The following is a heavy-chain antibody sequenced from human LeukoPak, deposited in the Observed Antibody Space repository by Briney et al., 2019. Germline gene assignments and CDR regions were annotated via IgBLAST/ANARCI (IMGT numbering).Heavy chain of an antibody. CDR1: GFTFSSYS. CDR2: ISSSSSCI. CDR3: ARVASGDSGYEIDY. J-gene: IGHJ4*02. V-gene: IGHV3-21*01. Sequence: GGSLRLSCAASGFTFSSYSMNWVRQAPGKGLEWVSSISSSSSCIYYADSVEGRFTISRDNAKNSLYLQMNSLRAEDTAVYYCARVASGDSGYEIDYWGQGTLVTVSS. D-gene: IGHD5-12*01.